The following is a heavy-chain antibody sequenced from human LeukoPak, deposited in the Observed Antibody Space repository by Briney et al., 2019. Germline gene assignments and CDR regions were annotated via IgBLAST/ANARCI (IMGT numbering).Heavy chain of an antibody. Sequence: SETLSLTCTVSGGSILDGTYYWAWIRQPPGKGLEWIATIFYNGNTHYNPSLKSRVTMSVDTVKNQFSLNLNSVTAADTAVYYCARQSSGYYYGWFDPWGQGTLVTVSS. J-gene: IGHJ5*02. CDR3: ARQSSGYYYGWFDP. CDR1: GGSILDGTYY. V-gene: IGHV4-39*01. D-gene: IGHD3-22*01. CDR2: IFYNGNT.